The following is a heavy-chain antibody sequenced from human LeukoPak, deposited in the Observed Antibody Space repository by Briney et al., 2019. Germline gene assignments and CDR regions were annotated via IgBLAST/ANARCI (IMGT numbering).Heavy chain of an antibody. D-gene: IGHD2-2*01. CDR3: AREIVVPAAAFDY. CDR2: IWYDGSNK. J-gene: IGHJ4*02. Sequence: GGSLRLSCAASGFTFSSYGMHGVRQAPGKGREGVAVIWYDGSNKYYADSVKGRFTISRDNSKNTLYLQMNSLRAEDTAVYYCAREIVVPAAAFDYWGQGTLVTVSS. V-gene: IGHV3-33*01. CDR1: GFTFSSYG.